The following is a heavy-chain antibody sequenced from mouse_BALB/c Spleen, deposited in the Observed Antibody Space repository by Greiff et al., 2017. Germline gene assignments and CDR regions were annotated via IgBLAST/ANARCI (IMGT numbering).Heavy chain of an antibody. CDR1: GFTFSSYG. CDR2: ISSGGSYT. Sequence: EVQLVESGGDLVKPGGSLKLSCAASGFTFSSYGMSWVRQTPDKRLEWVATISSGGSYTYYPDSVKGRFTISRDNAKNTLYLQMSSLKSEDTAMYYCARHYDYNFAYWGQGTLVTVSA. CDR3: ARHYDYNFAY. V-gene: IGHV5-6*01. D-gene: IGHD2-4*01. J-gene: IGHJ3*01.